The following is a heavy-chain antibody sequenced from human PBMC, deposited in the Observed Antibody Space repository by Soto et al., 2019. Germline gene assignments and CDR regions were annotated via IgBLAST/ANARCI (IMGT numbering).Heavy chain of an antibody. CDR2: ISAYNGNT. CDR1: GYTFTSYG. J-gene: IGHJ6*02. V-gene: IGHV1-18*01. CDR3: ARDMDSSGWFTQGYGMDV. D-gene: IGHD6-19*01. Sequence: ASVKVSCKASGYTFTSYGISWVRQAPGQGLEWMGWISAYNGNTNYAQKLQGRVTMTTDTSTSTAYMELRSLRSDDTAVYYCARDMDSSGWFTQGYGMDVWGQGTTVTVSS.